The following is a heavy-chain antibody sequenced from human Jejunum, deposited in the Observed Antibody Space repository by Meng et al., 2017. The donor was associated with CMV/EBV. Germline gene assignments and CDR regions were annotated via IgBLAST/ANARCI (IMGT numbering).Heavy chain of an antibody. CDR3: SSDSSDVHWGSSLSADY. Sequence: SGTSAARNGSRQSSSRGLEWLGRTYYRSKCNTDYAVYVQSRITRVTESSKTLFSLQLNSVTPEDTAVYFCSSDSSDVHWGSSLSADYWGQGTLVTVSS. V-gene: IGHV6-1*01. CDR1: SGTSAA. D-gene: IGHD7-27*01. J-gene: IGHJ4*02. CDR2: TYYRSKCNT.